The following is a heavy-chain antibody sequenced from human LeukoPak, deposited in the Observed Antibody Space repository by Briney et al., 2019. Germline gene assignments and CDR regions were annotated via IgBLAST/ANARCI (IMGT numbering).Heavy chain of an antibody. CDR3: ARGWVSVAGTILYYFDY. D-gene: IGHD6-19*01. CDR1: GGSFGGYS. J-gene: IGHJ4*02. V-gene: IGHV4-34*01. CDR2: INHSGST. Sequence: SETLSLTCAVYGGSFGGYSWSWIRQPPGKGLEWIGEINHSGSTNYNPSLKSRVTISVDTSKNQFSLKLSSVTAADTAVYYCARGWVSVAGTILYYFDYWGQGTLVTASS.